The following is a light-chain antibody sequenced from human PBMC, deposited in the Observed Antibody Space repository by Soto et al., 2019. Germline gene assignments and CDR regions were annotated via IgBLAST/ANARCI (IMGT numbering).Light chain of an antibody. CDR1: SSNIGAGCD. CDR2: SNS. CDR3: QSSDNSLSRSV. V-gene: IGLV1-40*01. Sequence: QAVVTQPPSVSGAPGQRVTISCTGSSSNIGAGCDVHWYQQLPGTAPKLLIYSNSHRPSGVPDRFSGSKSGTSASLAITGLQAEDAADHYCQSSDNSLSRSVFGGGTKLTVL. J-gene: IGLJ3*02.